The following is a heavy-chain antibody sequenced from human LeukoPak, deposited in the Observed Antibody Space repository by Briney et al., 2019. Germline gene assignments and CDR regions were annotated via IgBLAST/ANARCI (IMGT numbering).Heavy chain of an antibody. Sequence: SETLSLTCTVSGGSVSTNSYYWNWIRQPPGKGLEWIGYVYYSGSTNYNPSLKSRVTISVDTSKNQFSLKLSSVTAADTAVYYCARDRDIGTYYYYYGMDVWGQGTTVTVSS. CDR1: GGSVSTNSYY. J-gene: IGHJ6*02. CDR2: VYYSGST. CDR3: ARDRDIGTYYYYYGMDV. D-gene: IGHD1-26*01. V-gene: IGHV4-61*01.